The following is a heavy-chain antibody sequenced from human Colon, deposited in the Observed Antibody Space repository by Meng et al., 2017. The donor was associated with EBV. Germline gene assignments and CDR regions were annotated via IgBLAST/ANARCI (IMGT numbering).Heavy chain of an antibody. D-gene: IGHD3-10*01. CDR3: ARRGPSGNFSP. CDR2: IDYRGNT. CDR1: GAYVSSYY. J-gene: IGHJ5*02. Sequence: HVPLQVSGPVLVLPSETLSLTCTVSGAYVSSYYWSWIRQPPGKGLAWIGEIDYRGNTKYHTSLKSRVTISLDTSKKQFSLKVSSVTAADSAVYYCARRGPSGNFSPWSQGALVTVSS. V-gene: IGHV4-59*02.